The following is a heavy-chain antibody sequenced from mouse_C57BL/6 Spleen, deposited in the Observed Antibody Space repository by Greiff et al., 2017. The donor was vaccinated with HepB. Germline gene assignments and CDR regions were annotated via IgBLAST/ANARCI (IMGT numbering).Heavy chain of an antibody. CDR1: GFNIKNTY. CDR2: IDPANGNT. V-gene: IGHV14-3*01. Sequence: VQLKESVAELVRPGASVKLSCTASGFNIKNTYMHWVKQRPEQGLEWIGRIDPANGNTKYAPKFQGKATITADTSSNTAYLQLSSLTSEDTAIYYCARGNYGYDEGYAMDYWGQGTSVTVSS. CDR3: ARGNYGYDEGYAMDY. D-gene: IGHD2-2*01. J-gene: IGHJ4*01.